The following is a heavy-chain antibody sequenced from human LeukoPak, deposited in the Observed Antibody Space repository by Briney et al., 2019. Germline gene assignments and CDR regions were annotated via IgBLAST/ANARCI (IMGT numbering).Heavy chain of an antibody. Sequence: TSETLSLTCGVSGYSISRGYYWAWIRQPPGKGLEWIGTIYHTGSTYYTPSLGSRVTISVDTSKNEFSLNLNSVTAADTAVYYCARAGWIITSGIDYWGQGALGTVSS. CDR1: GYSISRGYY. CDR2: IYHTGST. D-gene: IGHD3-10*01. CDR3: ARAGWIITSGIDY. V-gene: IGHV4-38-2*01. J-gene: IGHJ4*02.